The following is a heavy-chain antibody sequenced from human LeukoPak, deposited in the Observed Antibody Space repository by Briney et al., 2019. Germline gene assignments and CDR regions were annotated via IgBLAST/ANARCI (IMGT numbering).Heavy chain of an antibody. CDR1: DGSINNYY. V-gene: IGHV4-59*01. Sequence: KASETLSLTCTVSDGSINNYYWTWIRQPPGKGLEWIGYIHYSGSTNYNPSLKSRVTISVDTSKNQFSLKLSSVTAADTAVYYCARGEWDYLFDYWGQGTLVTVSS. J-gene: IGHJ4*02. CDR2: IHYSGST. CDR3: ARGEWDYLFDY. D-gene: IGHD1-7*01.